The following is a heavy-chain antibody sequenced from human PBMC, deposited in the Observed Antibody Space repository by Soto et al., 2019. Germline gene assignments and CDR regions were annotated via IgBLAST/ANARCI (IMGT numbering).Heavy chain of an antibody. CDR2: IIPIFGTA. D-gene: IGHD3-16*02. CDR3: ARRVRDYVWGSYPPYGMDV. Sequence: QVQLVQSGAEVKKPGSSVKVSCKASGGTFSSYAISWVRQAPGQGLEWMGGIIPIFGTANYAQKFQGRVTITADESTSTAYMELSSLRSEDTAVYYCARRVRDYVWGSYPPYGMDVWGQGTTVTVS. CDR1: GGTFSSYA. J-gene: IGHJ6*02. V-gene: IGHV1-69*01.